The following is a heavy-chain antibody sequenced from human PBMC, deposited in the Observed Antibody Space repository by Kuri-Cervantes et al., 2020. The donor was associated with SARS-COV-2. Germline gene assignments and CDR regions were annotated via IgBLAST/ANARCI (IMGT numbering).Heavy chain of an antibody. D-gene: IGHD2-15*01. CDR3: ARDRACSGGSCYSKIPYAPGNWFDP. J-gene: IGHJ5*02. CDR2: INPDGSYT. CDR1: GFTFSGHW. V-gene: IGHV3-74*01. Sequence: GESLKISCAASGFTFSGHWIHWVRQAPGKGLVWVSRINPDGSYTNNADSVKGRFTLSRDNAKNMLFLQMNSLRAEDTAVYYCARDRACSGGSCYSKIPYAPGNWFDPWGQGTLVTVSS.